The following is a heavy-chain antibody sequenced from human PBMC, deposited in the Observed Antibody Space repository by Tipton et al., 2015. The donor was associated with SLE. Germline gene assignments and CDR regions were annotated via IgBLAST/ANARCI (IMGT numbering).Heavy chain of an antibody. D-gene: IGHD3-10*01. CDR2: IWNDGSNK. Sequence: SLRLSCAASGFTFSNYDMHWVRQAPGKGLEWVGIIWNDGSNKYYADSVKGRFTLSRDNSKNTLNVQMQSLRTEDTAVYYCEKDSYGGGSFFVCWGQGTHVSVSS. J-gene: IGHJ4*02. CDR3: EKDSYGGGSFFVC. CDR1: GFTFSNYD. V-gene: IGHV3-30*02.